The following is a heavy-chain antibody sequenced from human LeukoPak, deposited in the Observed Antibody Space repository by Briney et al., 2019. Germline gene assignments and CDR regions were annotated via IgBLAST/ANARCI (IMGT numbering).Heavy chain of an antibody. V-gene: IGHV4-59*01. J-gene: IGHJ4*02. CDR2: IYYSGST. CDR3: ARDGNRRRDGYNVSDY. D-gene: IGHD5-24*01. CDR1: GGSISSYY. Sequence: PSETLSLTCTVSGGSISSYYWSWIRRPPGKGLEWIGYIYYSGSTNYNPSLKSRVTISVDTSKNQFSLKLSSVTAADTAVYYCARDGNRRRDGYNVSDYWGQGTLVTVSS.